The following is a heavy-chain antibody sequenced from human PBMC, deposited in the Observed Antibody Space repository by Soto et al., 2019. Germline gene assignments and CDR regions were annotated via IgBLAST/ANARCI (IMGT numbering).Heavy chain of an antibody. V-gene: IGHV4-4*02. J-gene: IGHJ4*02. CDR3: AREGFDHRPDY. Sequence: QVQLQESGPGLVKPSETLSLTCAVSGDSISSPNWWSWYRQTPGKGLELIGEMFASGSSNYNPSLNGRVTISLDTSKNYFSLKLTSLTAADTTIYYCAREGFDHRPDYWGQGIPVTVSS. CDR2: MFASGSS. CDR1: GDSISSPNW.